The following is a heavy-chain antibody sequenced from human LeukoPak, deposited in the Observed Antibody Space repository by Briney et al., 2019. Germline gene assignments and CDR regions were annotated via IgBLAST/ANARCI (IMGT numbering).Heavy chain of an antibody. V-gene: IGHV1-69*13. Sequence: SVKVSCKASGGTFSSYAISWVRQAPGQGLEWMGGIIPIFGTANYAQKFQGRVTITADESTSTAYMEPSSLRSEDTAVCYCASADRTQDGAFDIWGQGTMVTVSS. D-gene: IGHD2-15*01. CDR2: IIPIFGTA. CDR3: ASADRTQDGAFDI. CDR1: GGTFSSYA. J-gene: IGHJ3*02.